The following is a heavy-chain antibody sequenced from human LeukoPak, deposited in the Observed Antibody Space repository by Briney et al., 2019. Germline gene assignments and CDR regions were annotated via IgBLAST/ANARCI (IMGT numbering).Heavy chain of an antibody. D-gene: IGHD2-2*01. CDR2: IIPIFGTA. J-gene: IGHJ5*02. CDR1: GGTFRSYA. CDR3: ARDVRHRYCSSSSCYWGWLDP. V-gene: IGHV1-69*13. Sequence: ASVTVSCKASGGTFRSYAITWVRQAPGQGLEWMGGIIPIFGTANYARKFQDRVTITADESTSTAYMELSSLRSEDTAVYYCARDVRHRYCSSSSCYWGWLDPWGQGTLVTVSS.